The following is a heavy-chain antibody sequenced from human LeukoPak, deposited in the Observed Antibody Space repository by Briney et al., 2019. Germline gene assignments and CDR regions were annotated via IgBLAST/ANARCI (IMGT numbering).Heavy chain of an antibody. D-gene: IGHD6-13*01. CDR1: GGSISSGDYY. V-gene: IGHV4-30-4*08. Sequence: SQTLSLTCTVSGGSISSGDYYWSWIRQPPGKGLEWIGYIYYSESTYYNPSLKSRVTISVDTSKNQFSMKPSSVTAADTAVYYCARVASSSWYYFDYWGQGTLVTVSS. CDR3: ARVASSSWYYFDY. CDR2: IYYSEST. J-gene: IGHJ4*02.